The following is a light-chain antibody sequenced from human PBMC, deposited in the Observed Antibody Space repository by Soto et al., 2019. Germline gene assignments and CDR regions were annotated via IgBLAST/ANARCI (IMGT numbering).Light chain of an antibody. J-gene: IGKJ4*01. CDR1: QSLLHSDGYNY. V-gene: IGKV2-28*01. Sequence: EIVMTQSPLSLPVTPGEPASISCRSSQSLLHSDGYNYLAWYLQKPGHSPQLLIDLASSRASGVPDRFSGSGSGTDFTLKISRVEAEDVGVYSCMQAPQAPTLGGGTKVEI. CDR2: LAS. CDR3: MQAPQAPT.